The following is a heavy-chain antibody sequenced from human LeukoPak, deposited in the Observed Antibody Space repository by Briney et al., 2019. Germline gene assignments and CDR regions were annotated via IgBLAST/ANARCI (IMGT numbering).Heavy chain of an antibody. CDR3: ARDARYCSGGSCYSYYYYGMDV. D-gene: IGHD2-15*01. Sequence: GASVKVSCKASGYTFTGYYMHWVRQAPGQGLERMGWINPNSGGTNYAQKFQGRVTMTRDTSISTAYMELSRLRSDDTAVYYCARDARYCSGGSCYSYYYYGMDVWGQGTTVTVSS. J-gene: IGHJ6*02. CDR1: GYTFTGYY. CDR2: INPNSGGT. V-gene: IGHV1-2*02.